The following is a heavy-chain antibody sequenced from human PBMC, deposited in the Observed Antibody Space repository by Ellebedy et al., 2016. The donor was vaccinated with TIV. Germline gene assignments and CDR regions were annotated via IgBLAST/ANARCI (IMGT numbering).Heavy chain of an antibody. J-gene: IGHJ4*02. CDR3: ARGGASSSWFWRN. CDR1: GFAFDYDW. Sequence: GESLKISCAASGFAFDYDWMTWVRQAPGKGLEWVANIQKHGGEKYYVDSVKGRFTISRDDPKNSLYLEMSSLTDDDTAVYYCARGGASSSWFWRNWGQGTRVTVSS. V-gene: IGHV3-7*03. CDR2: IQKHGGEK. D-gene: IGHD6-13*01.